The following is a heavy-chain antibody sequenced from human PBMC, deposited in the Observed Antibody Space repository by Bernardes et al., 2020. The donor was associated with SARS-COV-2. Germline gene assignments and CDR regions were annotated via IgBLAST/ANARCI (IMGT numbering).Heavy chain of an antibody. D-gene: IGHD1-1*01. CDR1: GGSFSGYY. CDR2: INHSGST. V-gene: IGHV4-34*01. J-gene: IGHJ3*02. CDR3: ARPQIRRYNWNDGQTAFDI. Sequence: SETLSLTCAAYGGSFSGYYWSWIRQPPGKGLEWIGEINHSGSTNYNPSLKSRVTISVDTSKNQFSLKLSSVTAADTAVYYCARPQIRRYNWNDGQTAFDIWGQGTMVTVSS.